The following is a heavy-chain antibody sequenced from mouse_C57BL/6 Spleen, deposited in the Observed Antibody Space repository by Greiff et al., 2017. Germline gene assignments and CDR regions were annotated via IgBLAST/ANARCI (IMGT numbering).Heavy chain of an antibody. CDR2: ISYDGSN. V-gene: IGHV3-6*01. CDR1: GYSITSGYY. J-gene: IGHJ4*01. D-gene: IGHD2-4*01. CDR3: AREGGYDYDDGMDY. Sequence: EVKLQESGPGLVKPSQSLSLTCSVTGYSITSGYYWNWIRQFPGNKLEWMGYISYDGSNNYNPSLKNRISITRDTSKNQFFLKLNSVTTEDTATYYCAREGGYDYDDGMDYWGQGTSVTVSS.